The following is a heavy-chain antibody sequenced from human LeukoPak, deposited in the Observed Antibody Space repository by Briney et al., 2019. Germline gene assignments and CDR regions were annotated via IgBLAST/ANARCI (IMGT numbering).Heavy chain of an antibody. CDR2: ISSSSSYT. J-gene: IGHJ6*02. CDR1: GFTFSDHY. CDR3: ARDGFPPYYYGMDV. D-gene: IGHD6-25*01. Sequence: GGSLRLSCAASGFTFSDHYMTWIRQAPGKGLEWVSFISSSSSYTNYADSVKGRFTISRDNAKNSLYLQMNSLRAEDTAVYYCARDGFPPYYYGMDVWGQGTTVTVSS. V-gene: IGHV3-11*06.